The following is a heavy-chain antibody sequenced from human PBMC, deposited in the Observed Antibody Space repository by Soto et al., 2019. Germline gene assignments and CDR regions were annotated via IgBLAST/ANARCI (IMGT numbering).Heavy chain of an antibody. CDR1: RFTFSTYE. CDR3: VRYCSTTLCNGVATRTFDY. D-gene: IGHD2-2*01. V-gene: IGHV3-48*03. CDR2: ISSSGYTV. J-gene: IGHJ4*02. Sequence: EVQLVESGGALVQPGGSLRLSCAASRFTFSTYEMNWARQAPGKGLEWVSYISSSGYTVYYADSVKGRFTISRDNTRNSLYLQMNSLRDEDTALYYCVRYCSTTLCNGVATRTFDYWGQGTLVTVSS.